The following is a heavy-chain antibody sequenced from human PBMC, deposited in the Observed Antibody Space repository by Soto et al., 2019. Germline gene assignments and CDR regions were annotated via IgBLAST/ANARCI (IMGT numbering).Heavy chain of an antibody. D-gene: IGHD3-10*01. CDR3: TSSGSYDIAWLVP. J-gene: IGHJ5*02. CDR2: IDPDGSTT. Sequence: PGGSLRLSCAASKFTFSSYWMHWVRQAPGKGLVWVSRIDPDGSTTYYADSVKGRFTISRDNAKNTLYLQLNSLRAEDTAVYYCTSSGSYDIAWLVPWGQGILVTVS. CDR1: KFTFSSYW. V-gene: IGHV3-74*01.